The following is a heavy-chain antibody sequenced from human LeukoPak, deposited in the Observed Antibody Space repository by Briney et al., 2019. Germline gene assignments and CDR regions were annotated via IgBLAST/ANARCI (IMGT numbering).Heavy chain of an antibody. D-gene: IGHD6-19*01. J-gene: IGHJ4*02. CDR2: ISGSGGST. Sequence: GGSLRLSCAASGFTFSSYAMSWVRQAPGKGLEWVSAISGSGGSTYYADTVKGRSTISRDNSKNTLYLQMNSLRAEDTAVYYCAKDGSSGPWAAYYFDYWGQGTLVTVSS. V-gene: IGHV3-23*01. CDR1: GFTFSSYA. CDR3: AKDGSSGPWAAYYFDY.